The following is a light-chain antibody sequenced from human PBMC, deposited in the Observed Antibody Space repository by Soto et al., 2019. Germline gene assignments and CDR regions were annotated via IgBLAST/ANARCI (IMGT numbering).Light chain of an antibody. CDR2: LGS. J-gene: IGKJ3*01. V-gene: IGKV2-28*01. CDR3: MQALQTPFT. Sequence: DIVLTQSPLSLPVTPGEPASVSCRSNQSLLHSNGYNYLDWYLQKPGQSPQLLISLGSTRASGVPVRFSGGGSGTDFTLKISRVEAEDVGVYYCMQALQTPFTFGPGTKVDIK. CDR1: QSLLHSNGYNY.